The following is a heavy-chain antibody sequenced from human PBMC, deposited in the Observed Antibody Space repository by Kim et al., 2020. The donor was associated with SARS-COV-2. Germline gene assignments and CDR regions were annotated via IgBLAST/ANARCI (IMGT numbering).Heavy chain of an antibody. J-gene: IGHJ4*02. CDR3: ARGGRYTALDY. D-gene: IGHD5-18*01. CDR2: T. V-gene: IGHV4-59*09. Sequence: TNSNPSLTSRVTISVDTSKNQFSLKLSSVTAADTAVYYCARGGRYTALDYWGQGTLVTVSS.